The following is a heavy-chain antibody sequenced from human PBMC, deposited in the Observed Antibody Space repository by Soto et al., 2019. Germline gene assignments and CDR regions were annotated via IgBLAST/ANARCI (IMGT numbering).Heavy chain of an antibody. D-gene: IGHD3-10*01. V-gene: IGHV5-51*01. CDR3: ARHLTWFGDYYYYMDD. CDR2: IYPGDSDT. J-gene: IGHJ6*03. CDR1: GYSFTSYW. Sequence: GESLKISCKGSGYSFTSYWIGWVRQMPGKGLEWMGIIYPGDSDTRYSPSFQGQVTISADKSISTAYLQWSSLKASDTAMYYCARHLTWFGDYYYYMDDWGKGTTVTVSS.